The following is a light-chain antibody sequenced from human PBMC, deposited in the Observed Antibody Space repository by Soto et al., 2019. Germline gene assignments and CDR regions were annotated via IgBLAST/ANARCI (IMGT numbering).Light chain of an antibody. J-gene: IGLJ1*01. Sequence: QSVLTQPASVSGSPGQSITISCTGASSDVGGYNYVSWYQQYPGKAPKLMIHDVSHRPSGVSNSFSGSKSGNTASLTISGLQAEDEADYYCSSYTSSSLYVFGTGTKLTVL. CDR3: SSYTSSSLYV. V-gene: IGLV2-14*01. CDR1: SSDVGGYNY. CDR2: DVS.